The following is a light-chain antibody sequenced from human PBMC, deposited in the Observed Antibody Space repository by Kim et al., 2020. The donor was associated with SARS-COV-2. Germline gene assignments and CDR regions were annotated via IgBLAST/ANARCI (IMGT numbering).Light chain of an antibody. V-gene: IGLV3-1*01. J-gene: IGLJ2*01. CDR2: QDS. Sequence: SYELTQPPSVSVSPGQTASITCSGDKLGDKYACWYQQKPGQSPVLVIYQDSKRPSGIPERFSSSNSGNTATLTISGTQAMDEADYYCQAWDSSTGGVFGGGTQLTVL. CDR1: KLGDKY. CDR3: QAWDSSTGGV.